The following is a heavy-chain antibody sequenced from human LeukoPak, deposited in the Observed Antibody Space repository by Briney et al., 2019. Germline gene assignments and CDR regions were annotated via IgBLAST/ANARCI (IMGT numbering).Heavy chain of an antibody. CDR1: GASISTGLYY. D-gene: IGHD2-2*01. Sequence: TSETLSLTCNVSGASISTGLYYWGWIRQPPGKGLECIGSIHYSGSTYYNPSLKSRVTMSVGTSKNQFSLKLKFVTASDTAVYYCSRLGYCSSTSCYFDYWGQGILVTVSS. CDR2: IHYSGST. V-gene: IGHV4-39*01. J-gene: IGHJ4*02. CDR3: SRLGYCSSTSCYFDY.